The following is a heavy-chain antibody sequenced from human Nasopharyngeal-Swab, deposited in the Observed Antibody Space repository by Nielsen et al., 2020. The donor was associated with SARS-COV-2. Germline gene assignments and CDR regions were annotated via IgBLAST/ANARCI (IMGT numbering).Heavy chain of an antibody. D-gene: IGHD3-22*01. CDR2: FDPEDGET. Sequence: ASVKVSCKVSGYTLTELSMHWVRQAPGKGLEWTGGFDPEDGETIYAQKFQGRVTMTEDTSTDTAYMELSSLRSEDTAVYYCATAWAYYYDSSGYDYWGQGTLVTVSS. CDR3: ATAWAYYYDSSGYDY. V-gene: IGHV1-24*01. J-gene: IGHJ4*02. CDR1: GYTLTELS.